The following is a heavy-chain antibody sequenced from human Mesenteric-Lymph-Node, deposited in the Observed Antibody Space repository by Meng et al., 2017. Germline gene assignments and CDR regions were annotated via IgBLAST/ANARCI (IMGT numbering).Heavy chain of an antibody. CDR3: ATDTTDTKPIVALRGHDAFDI. Sequence: ASVKVSCKVSGYTLTELSMHWVRQAPGKGLEWMGGFDPEDGETIYAQKFQGRVTMTEDTSTDTAYMELSSLRSEDTAVYYCATDTTDTKPIVALRGHDAFDIWGQGTMVTVSS. CDR2: FDPEDGET. J-gene: IGHJ3*02. CDR1: GYTLTELS. D-gene: IGHD2-15*01. V-gene: IGHV1-24*01.